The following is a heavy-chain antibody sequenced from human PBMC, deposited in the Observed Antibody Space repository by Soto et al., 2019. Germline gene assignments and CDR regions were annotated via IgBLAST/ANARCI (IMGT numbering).Heavy chain of an antibody. CDR1: GFTFSSYL. D-gene: IGHD3-22*01. Sequence: PGGSLRLSCAASGFTFSSYLMSWVRQAPGKGLEWVANINQGGSEKYYVDSVKGRFTISRDNAKNSLYLQMNSLRVEDTAVYYCVRDRSGYPFDYWGQGTLVTV. CDR3: VRDRSGYPFDY. CDR2: INQGGSEK. J-gene: IGHJ4*02. V-gene: IGHV3-7*03.